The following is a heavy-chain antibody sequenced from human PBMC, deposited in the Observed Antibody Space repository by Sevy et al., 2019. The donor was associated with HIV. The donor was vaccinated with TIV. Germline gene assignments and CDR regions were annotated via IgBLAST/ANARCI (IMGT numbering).Heavy chain of an antibody. Sequence: GGSLRLSCTASGFTFSSYAMSWVRQAPGKGLEWVSTISGSGGNRYYADSLKGRFTISRDNSRNTVLLQMTNLRAEDTAVYYCAKNRVGRYPDYWGQGTLVTVSS. J-gene: IGHJ4*02. CDR3: AKNRVGRYPDY. CDR2: ISGSGGNR. D-gene: IGHD1-26*01. CDR1: GFTFSSYA. V-gene: IGHV3-23*01.